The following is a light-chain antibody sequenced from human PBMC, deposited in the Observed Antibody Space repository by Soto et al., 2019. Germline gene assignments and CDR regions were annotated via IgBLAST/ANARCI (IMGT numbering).Light chain of an antibody. CDR2: KAS. V-gene: IGKV1-5*03. CDR3: QQYNSYWT. Sequence: DIQMTQSPSTLSASVGDRVTITCRASQSISSWLAWYQQKPWKAPKLLIYKASSLGSGVPSRFSGSGSGTEFTLTRSSLQPDDFATNSCQQYNSYWTFGQGTKVEIK. J-gene: IGKJ1*01. CDR1: QSISSW.